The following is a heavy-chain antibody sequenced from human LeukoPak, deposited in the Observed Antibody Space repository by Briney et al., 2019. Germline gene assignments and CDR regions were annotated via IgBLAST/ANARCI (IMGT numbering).Heavy chain of an antibody. CDR1: GYTFTGYH. CDR3: ARAQGSGSSFSARVFDY. Sequence: ASVTVSCKASGYTFTGYHMHWVRQAPGQGLEWMGIKNPTTGGTSYAQRFQGRVTLTMDTSTRTVYMELNSLTSEDTAVYYCARAQGSGSSFSARVFDYWGQGTLVTVSS. CDR2: KNPTTGGT. J-gene: IGHJ4*02. V-gene: IGHV1-46*01. D-gene: IGHD6-13*01.